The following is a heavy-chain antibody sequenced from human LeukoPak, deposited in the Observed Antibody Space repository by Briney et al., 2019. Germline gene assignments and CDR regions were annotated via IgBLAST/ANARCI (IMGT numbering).Heavy chain of an antibody. V-gene: IGHV1-69*05. J-gene: IGHJ6*03. CDR2: IIPIFGTA. CDR3: ARGPRATYYYYYMDV. CDR1: GGTFSSYA. Sequence: ASVKVSCKASGGTFSSYAISWVRQAPGQGLEWMGVIIPIFGTANYAQKFQGRVTITTDESTSTAYMELSSLRSEDTAVYYCARGPRATYYYYYMDVWGKGTTVTVSS. D-gene: IGHD3-10*01.